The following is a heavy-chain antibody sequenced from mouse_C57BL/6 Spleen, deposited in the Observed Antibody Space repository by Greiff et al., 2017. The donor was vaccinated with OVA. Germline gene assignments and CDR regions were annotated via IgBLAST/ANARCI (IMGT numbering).Heavy chain of an antibody. CDR3: ARSPIYYDSYYFDY. CDR1: GYTFTSYC. Sequence: VQLQQPGAELVKPGASVKLSCKASGYTFTSYCMPWVKQRPGQGLEWIGMIHPNSGSTNYTEKFKSKATLTVDKSSSTSYMQLSSLTSEDSAVYYCARSPIYYDSYYFDYWGQGTTLTVSS. CDR2: IHPNSGST. V-gene: IGHV1-64*01. D-gene: IGHD2-4*01. J-gene: IGHJ2*01.